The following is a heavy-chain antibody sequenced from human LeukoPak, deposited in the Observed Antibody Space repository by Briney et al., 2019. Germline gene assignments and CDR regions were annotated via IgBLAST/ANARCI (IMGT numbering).Heavy chain of an antibody. CDR1: GFTVSSNY. Sequence: GGSLRLSCAASGFTVSSNYMSWVRQAPGKGLEWVSGISWNSGSIGYADSVKGRFTISRDNAKNSLYLQMNSLRAEDTALYYCARGPGYYYGMDVWGQGTTVTVSS. CDR3: ARGPGYYYGMDV. CDR2: ISWNSGSI. J-gene: IGHJ6*02. V-gene: IGHV3-9*01.